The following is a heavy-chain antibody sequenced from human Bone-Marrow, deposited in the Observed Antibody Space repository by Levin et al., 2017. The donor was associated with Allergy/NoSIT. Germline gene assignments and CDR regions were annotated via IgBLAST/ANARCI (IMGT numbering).Heavy chain of an antibody. D-gene: IGHD6-19*01. V-gene: IGHV3-23*01. CDR1: GFTFSSYA. J-gene: IGHJ4*02. Sequence: GGSLRLSCAASGFTFSSYAMTWVRQAPGKGLEWVSLISAGGDTTDYADSVKGRFSISRDNSKNTLFLQMNNLRVEDTAVYYCAKDRGGGSGWHYFDYWGQGTLVTVSS. CDR2: ISAGGDTT. CDR3: AKDRGGGSGWHYFDY.